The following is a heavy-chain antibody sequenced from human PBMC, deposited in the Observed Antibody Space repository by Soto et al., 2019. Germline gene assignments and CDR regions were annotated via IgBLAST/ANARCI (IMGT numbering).Heavy chain of an antibody. CDR1: GFTFSGFG. CDR3: AFGNLSYYFDY. Sequence: GGSLRHSCAASGFTFSGFGMHWVRQAPGKGLEWVAIIWYDGSDKYYADSVRGRFTISRDNSKNTLSLQMNSLRAEDTAVYHCAFGNLSYYFDYWGQGTPVTVSS. D-gene: IGHD3-16*01. J-gene: IGHJ4*02. CDR2: IWYDGSDK. V-gene: IGHV3-33*01.